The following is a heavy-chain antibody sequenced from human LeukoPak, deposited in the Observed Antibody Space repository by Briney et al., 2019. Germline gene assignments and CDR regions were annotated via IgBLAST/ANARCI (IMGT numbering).Heavy chain of an antibody. CDR3: ARRRIVSGTDAFDI. D-gene: IGHD6-19*01. V-gene: IGHV1-18*01. CDR1: GYTFTNFG. CDR2: INGYNGDT. J-gene: IGHJ3*02. Sequence: ASVKVSCKASGYTFTNFGISWVRQAPGQGLEWMGWINGYNGDTNYAQKVQDRATMTTDTSTGTAYMELRSLTSDDTAVYFCARRRIVSGTDAFDIWGQRTMVTVSS.